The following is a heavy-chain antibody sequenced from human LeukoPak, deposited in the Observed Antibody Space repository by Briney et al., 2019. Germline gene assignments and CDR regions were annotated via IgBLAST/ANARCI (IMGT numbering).Heavy chain of an antibody. CDR3: ARVSVTTVTTDFDY. CDR2: IIPILGIA. Sequence: ASVKVSCKASGGTFSSNAISWVRQAPGQGLEWMGRIIPILGIANYAQKFQGRVTITADKSTSTAYMELSSLRSEDTAVYYCARVSVTTVTTDFDYWGQGTLVTVSS. V-gene: IGHV1-69*04. J-gene: IGHJ4*02. D-gene: IGHD4-11*01. CDR1: GGTFSSNA.